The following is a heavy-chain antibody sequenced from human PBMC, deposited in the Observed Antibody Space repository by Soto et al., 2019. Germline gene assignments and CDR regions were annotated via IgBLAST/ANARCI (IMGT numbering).Heavy chain of an antibody. J-gene: IGHJ4*02. CDR2: ISAYNGNT. Sequence: QVQLVQSGAEVKKPGASVKVSCKASGYTFTSYGISWVRQAPGQGLEWMGWISAYNGNTNYAQKLQGRGTMTTDTSTSTAYMELRSLRSADTAVYYCALSTTDPWWLRSPCVYWGQGTLVTVSS. CDR3: ALSTTDPWWLRSPCVY. V-gene: IGHV1-18*01. D-gene: IGHD5-12*01. CDR1: GYTFTSYG.